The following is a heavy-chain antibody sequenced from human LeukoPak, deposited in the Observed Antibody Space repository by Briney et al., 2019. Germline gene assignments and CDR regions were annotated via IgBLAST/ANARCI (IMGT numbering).Heavy chain of an antibody. CDR1: GGSISGYY. CDR3: ARALYSNWSSNYFDY. J-gene: IGHJ4*02. CDR2: IYYSGST. D-gene: IGHD1-1*01. Sequence: SETLSLTCTVSGGSISGYYWSWIRQPPGKGLEWIGYIYYSGSTNYNPSLKSRVTISVDTSKNQFSLKLSSVTAADTAVYYCARALYSNWSSNYFDYWGQGTLVTVSS. V-gene: IGHV4-59*01.